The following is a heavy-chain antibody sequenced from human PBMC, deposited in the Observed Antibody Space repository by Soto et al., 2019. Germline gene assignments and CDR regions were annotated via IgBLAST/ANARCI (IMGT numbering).Heavy chain of an antibody. J-gene: IGHJ2*01. CDR3: AKSAYSSGWYLDL. CDR2: ISGSGDST. V-gene: IGHV3-23*01. Sequence: EVQLLESGGGLVQPGGSLRLSCVISGFTFSSYAMSWVRQAPGKGLEWVSDISGSGDSTHYADSVKGRFTISRDTSKSTLNLQMNSLRAEDTAIYYCAKSAYSSGWYLDLWGRGTLVTVSS. CDR1: GFTFSSYA. D-gene: IGHD6-19*01.